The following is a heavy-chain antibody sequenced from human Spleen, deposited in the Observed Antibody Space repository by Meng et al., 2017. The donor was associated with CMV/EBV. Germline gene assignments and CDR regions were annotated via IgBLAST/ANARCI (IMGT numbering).Heavy chain of an antibody. V-gene: IGHV3-23*01. Sequence: GESLKISCAASGITFSRYAMSWVRQAPGKGLEWVSGLSFGGGDTDYADSVKGRFTISRDNSKNTLYLQMHSLRAEDTAVYYCAKGSMIVVALFSYWGQGTLVTVSS. D-gene: IGHD3-22*01. CDR1: GITFSRYA. CDR3: AKGSMIVVALFSY. CDR2: LSFGGGDT. J-gene: IGHJ4*02.